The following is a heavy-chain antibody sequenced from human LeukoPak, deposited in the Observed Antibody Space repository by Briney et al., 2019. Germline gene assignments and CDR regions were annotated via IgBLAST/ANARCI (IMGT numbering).Heavy chain of an antibody. CDR2: IYSSGST. Sequence: SETLSLTCTVSGGSISIYYWSWIRQPAGKGLEWIGRIYSSGSTNYNPSLKSRVTMSVDTSKNQLSLKLSSVTAADTAVYYCARPAATGYYFDYWGQGTLVTVSS. D-gene: IGHD2-15*01. J-gene: IGHJ4*02. CDR3: ARPAATGYYFDY. CDR1: GGSISIYY. V-gene: IGHV4-4*07.